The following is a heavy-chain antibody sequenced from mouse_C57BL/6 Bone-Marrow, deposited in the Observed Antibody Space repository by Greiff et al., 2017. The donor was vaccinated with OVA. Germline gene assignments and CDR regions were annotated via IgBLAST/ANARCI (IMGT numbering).Heavy chain of an antibody. J-gene: IGHJ4*01. CDR2: IDPSDSYT. V-gene: IGHV1-69*01. CDR3: ARRYYGSSYYAMDY. D-gene: IGHD1-1*01. Sequence: QVQLQQPGAELVMPGASVKLSCKASGYTFTSYWMHWVKQRPGQGLEWIGEIDPSDSYTNYTQKFKGKSTLTVDKSSSTAYMQLSSLTSEDAAVYYCARRYYGSSYYAMDYWGQGTSVTVSS. CDR1: GYTFTSYW.